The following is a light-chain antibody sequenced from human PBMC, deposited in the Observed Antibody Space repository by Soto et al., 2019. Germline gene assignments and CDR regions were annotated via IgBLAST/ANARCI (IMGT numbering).Light chain of an antibody. Sequence: QSVLTQPPSVSAAPGQTVTISCSGSSSNIGHNYVSWYQHLPGTAPKLLIYDNNKRPSGIPDRFSGSQSGTSATLGITGLQTGDEADYYCGTWDSGLSAVFGGGTKLTVL. V-gene: IGLV1-51*01. CDR2: DNN. J-gene: IGLJ2*01. CDR1: SSNIGHNY. CDR3: GTWDSGLSAV.